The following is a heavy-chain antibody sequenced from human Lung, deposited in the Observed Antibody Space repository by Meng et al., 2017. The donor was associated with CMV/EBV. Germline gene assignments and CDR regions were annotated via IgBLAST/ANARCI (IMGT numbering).Heavy chain of an antibody. J-gene: IGHJ4*02. CDR2: IKPNGGAT. CDR1: GYTFTNYY. CDR3: ARAPGLSLAAAASDAYFDK. D-gene: IGHD6-13*01. V-gene: IGHV1-2*02. Sequence: ASVKVSXKASGYTFTNYYIHWVRQAPGQGLEWMGWIKPNGGATNYVQKFQGRLTVTRDTSITTAYMELTRLRSDDTAVYYCARAPGLSLAAAASDAYFDKWGQGXLVTVSS.